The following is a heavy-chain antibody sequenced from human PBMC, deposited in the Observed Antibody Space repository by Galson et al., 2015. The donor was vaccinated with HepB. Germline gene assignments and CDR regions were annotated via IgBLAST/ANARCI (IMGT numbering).Heavy chain of an antibody. V-gene: IGHV3-23*01. CDR3: AKQDAYGDYVWFGP. J-gene: IGHJ5*02. Sequence: SLRLSCAASGFTFSNYVMSWVRQAPGKGPEWVSSSSGSGGTTYTDSVVGRFTISRDNSKNTLFLQMDSLRAEDTAVYSCAKQDAYGDYVWFGPWGQGTLVTVSS. D-gene: IGHD4-17*01. CDR1: GFTFSNYV. CDR2: SSGSGGT.